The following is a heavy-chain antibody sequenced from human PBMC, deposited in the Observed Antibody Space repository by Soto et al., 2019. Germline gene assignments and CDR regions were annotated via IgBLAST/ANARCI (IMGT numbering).Heavy chain of an antibody. CDR1: GFTFDTYA. V-gene: IGHV3-23*01. J-gene: IGHJ6*02. CDR2: ISGSGSST. CDR3: SRKMSTKRDLTVA. Sequence: GGSLRLSCAGSGFTFDTYAMSWVRQSPGKGLEWVSLISGSGSSTYYADSVKGRFTISRDNSKNTLYLQMRRLRPEDTAIYYCSRKMSTKRDLTVAWGQRTTVTV. D-gene: IGHD4-17*01.